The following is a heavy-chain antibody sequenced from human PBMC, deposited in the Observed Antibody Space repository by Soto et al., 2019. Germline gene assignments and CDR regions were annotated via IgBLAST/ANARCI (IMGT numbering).Heavy chain of an antibody. CDR3: ARDLKWNYYGSGSYYKIYGMDV. CDR1: GGSISSGGYY. D-gene: IGHD3-10*01. CDR2: IYYSGST. J-gene: IGHJ6*02. V-gene: IGHV4-31*03. Sequence: SETLSLTCTVSGGSISSGGYYWSWIRQHPGKGLEWIGYIYYSGSTYYNPSLKSRVTISVDTSKNQFSLKLSSVTAADTAVYYCARDLKWNYYGSGSYYKIYGMDVWGQGTTVTVS.